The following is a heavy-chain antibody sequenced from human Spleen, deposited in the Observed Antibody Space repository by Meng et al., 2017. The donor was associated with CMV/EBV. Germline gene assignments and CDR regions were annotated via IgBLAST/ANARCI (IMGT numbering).Heavy chain of an antibody. V-gene: IGHV3-53*01. D-gene: IGHD6-13*01. CDR1: EFRVSRDH. Sequence: CPASEFRVSRDHMTWVRQAPGKGLEWVSVVYSGDRTNYADSVKGRFTISRDNSNNTLYLQMNSLRAEDTAVYYCANARYSSSWALGYWGQGTLVTVSS. CDR3: ANARYSSSWALGY. J-gene: IGHJ4*02. CDR2: VYSGDRT.